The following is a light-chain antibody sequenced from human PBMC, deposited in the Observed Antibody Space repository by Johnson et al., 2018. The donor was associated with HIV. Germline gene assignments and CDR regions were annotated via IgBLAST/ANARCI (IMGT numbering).Light chain of an antibody. CDR3: GTWDSSLSAYV. J-gene: IGLJ1*01. V-gene: IGLV1-51*01. CDR2: DNN. CDR1: SSNIGNSY. Sequence: QPVLTQPPSVSAAPGQKVTISCSGSSSNIGNSYVSWYQQLPGTAPKLLIYDNNKRPSGVPDRFSASKSGTSATLDITGLQTGDEADYYCGTWDSSLSAYVFGTGTKVTVL.